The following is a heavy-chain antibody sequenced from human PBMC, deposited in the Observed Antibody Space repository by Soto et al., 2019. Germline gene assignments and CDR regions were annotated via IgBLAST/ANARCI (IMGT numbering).Heavy chain of an antibody. CDR2: IYYSGST. D-gene: IGHD6-19*01. Sequence: SETLSLTCTVSGGSISSSSYYWGWIRQPPGKGLEWIGSIYYSGSTYYNPSLKSRVTISVDTSKNQFSLKLSSVTAADTAVYYCARMQWLTHFDYWGQGTLVTVSS. J-gene: IGHJ4*02. V-gene: IGHV4-39*01. CDR1: GGSISSSSYY. CDR3: ARMQWLTHFDY.